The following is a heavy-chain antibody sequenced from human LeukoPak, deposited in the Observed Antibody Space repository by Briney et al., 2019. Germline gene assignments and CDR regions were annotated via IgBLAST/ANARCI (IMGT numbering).Heavy chain of an antibody. CDR1: GFTVSSNY. CDR3: ARGTVTTFLNY. J-gene: IGHJ4*02. Sequence: GGSLRLSCAASGFTVSSNYMSWVRQAPGKGLEWVSVIYSGGSTYYADSVKGRFTISRDNSKNTLYLQMNSLRAEDTAVYYCARGTVTTFLNYWGQGTLVTVSS. CDR2: IYSGGST. V-gene: IGHV3-66*01. D-gene: IGHD4-17*01.